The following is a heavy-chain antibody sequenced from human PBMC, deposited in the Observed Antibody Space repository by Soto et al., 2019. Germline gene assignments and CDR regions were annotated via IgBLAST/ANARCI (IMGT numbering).Heavy chain of an antibody. CDR2: IYYTGST. CDR3: ARRVGATPPIN. V-gene: IGHV4-61*01. CDR1: GSSVSSAXXX. J-gene: IGHJ4*02. D-gene: IGHD1-26*01. Sequence: QVQLQESGPGLVKPSETLSLTCTVSGSSVSSAXXXWVWIRQPPGKGLQWIGNIYYTGSTNYNPSLKSRVTISVDTXKNQXSLKLNSVTAADTAVYYCARRVGATPPINWGQGTLVTVSS.